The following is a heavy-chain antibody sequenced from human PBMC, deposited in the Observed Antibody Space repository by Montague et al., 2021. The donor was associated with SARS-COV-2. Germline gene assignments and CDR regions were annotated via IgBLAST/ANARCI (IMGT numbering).Heavy chain of an antibody. V-gene: IGHV2-70*11. D-gene: IGHD3-10*01. J-gene: IGHJ5*02. CDR2: IDWDDDK. Sequence: PALEPTQTLALTCTFSGFSLTTDGMCVSRIRQPPGRALEWLARIDWDDDKYYSTSLKTRLTISKDTSKNQVVLTMTNMNPADTATYYCARNGVEFRGSEKYYSGNWLDPWGQGTLVTVSS. CDR3: ARNGVEFRGSEKYYSGNWLDP. CDR1: GFSLTTDGMC.